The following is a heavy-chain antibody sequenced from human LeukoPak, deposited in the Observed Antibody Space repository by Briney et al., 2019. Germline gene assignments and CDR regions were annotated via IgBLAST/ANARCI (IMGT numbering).Heavy chain of an antibody. CDR2: IRFDGSTT. J-gene: IGHJ1*01. V-gene: IGHV3-30*02. CDR1: GFTFSSYG. CDR3: ARVQDGSSWYEYFQH. Sequence: GGSLRLSCAASGFTFSSYGIHWVRQAPGKGLEWVTFIRFDGSTTYYADSVKGRFTISRDNSKNTLYLQMNSLRAEDTAVYYCARVQDGSSWYEYFQHWGQGTLVTVSS. D-gene: IGHD6-13*01.